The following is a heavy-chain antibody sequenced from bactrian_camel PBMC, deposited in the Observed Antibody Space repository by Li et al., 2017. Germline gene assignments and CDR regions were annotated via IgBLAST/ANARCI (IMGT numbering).Heavy chain of an antibody. Sequence: QLVESGGGLVQPGGSLRLSCAASGFLTTSIYMSWVRQAPGKGLEWVSSIKSTGTTYYADSVKGRFTISRDNDKNTLYLAMDRLTTEDTAMYFCVKGGRGLGPRGHGTQVTVS. J-gene: IGHJ4*01. CDR1: GFLTTSIY. V-gene: IGHV3-2*01. D-gene: IGHD5*01. CDR3: VKGGRGLGP. CDR2: IKSTGTT.